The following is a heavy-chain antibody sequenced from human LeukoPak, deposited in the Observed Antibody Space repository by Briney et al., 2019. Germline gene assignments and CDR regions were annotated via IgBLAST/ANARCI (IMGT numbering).Heavy chain of an antibody. CDR3: VKASQGYYDNSGYFDY. CDR1: GLTFDDYA. J-gene: IGHJ4*02. V-gene: IGHV3-9*01. D-gene: IGHD3-22*01. Sequence: GGSLRLSCAASGLTFDDYAMHWVRQIPGKGLEWVSGISWNSRSLGYADSVKGRFAISRDNANNSLYLQMNSLRADDTALYFCVKASQGYYDNSGYFDYWGQGTLVTVSS. CDR2: ISWNSRSL.